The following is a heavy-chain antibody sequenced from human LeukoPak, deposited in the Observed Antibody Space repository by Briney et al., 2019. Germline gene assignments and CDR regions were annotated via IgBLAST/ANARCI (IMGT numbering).Heavy chain of an antibody. CDR3: ARDSSSWKNDAFDI. D-gene: IGHD6-13*01. CDR1: GFTFSDYY. J-gene: IGHJ3*02. CDR2: ISSSGSTI. Sequence: PGGSLRLSCAASGFTFSDYYMSWIRLAPGKGLEWVSYISSSGSTIYYADSVKGRFTISRDNAKNSLYLQMNSLRAEDTAVYYCARDSSSWKNDAFDIWGQGTMVTVSS. V-gene: IGHV3-11*01.